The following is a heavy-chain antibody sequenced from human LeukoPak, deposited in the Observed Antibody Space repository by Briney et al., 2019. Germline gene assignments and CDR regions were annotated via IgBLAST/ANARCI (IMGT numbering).Heavy chain of an antibody. Sequence: PSETLSLTCAVYGGSFSGYYWSWIRQPPGKGLEWIGEINHSGSTNYNPSLKSRVTISVDTSKNQFSLKLSSVTAADTAVCYCARGGGRGGYSYGYSYWGQGTLVTVSS. J-gene: IGHJ4*02. CDR3: ARGGGRGGYSYGYSY. CDR2: INHSGST. D-gene: IGHD5-18*01. V-gene: IGHV4-34*01. CDR1: GGSFSGYY.